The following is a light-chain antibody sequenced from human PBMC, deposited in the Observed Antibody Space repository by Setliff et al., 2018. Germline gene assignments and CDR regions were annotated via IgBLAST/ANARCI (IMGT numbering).Light chain of an antibody. J-gene: IGLJ1*01. V-gene: IGLV3-21*04. CDR3: QVWDSGSEHYV. CDR1: NIGGKS. Sequence: YELTQPPSVPVAPGKTARITCGGNNIGGKSVNWYQQKPGQAPVLVIYYDRDRPSGIPERFFGSNSGNTATLTISRVEAGDEADYYCQVWDSGSEHYVFGTGTKVTVL. CDR2: YDR.